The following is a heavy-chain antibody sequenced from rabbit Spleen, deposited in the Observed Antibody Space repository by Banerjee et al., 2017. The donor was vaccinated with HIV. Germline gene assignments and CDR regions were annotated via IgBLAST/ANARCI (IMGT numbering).Heavy chain of an antibody. D-gene: IGHD3-1*01. CDR2: MYTATGTT. V-gene: IGHV1S40*01. CDR3: ARWGPGNGVVTNAFSL. Sequence: QSLEESGGDLVKPEGFLTLTCTASGFSFDTSHYMCWVRQAPGKGLEWIGCMYTATGTTWYATWAKGRFTISKTSSTTVTLRMTSLTVADTATYFCARWGPGNGVVTNAFSLWGPGTLVTVS. J-gene: IGHJ4*01. CDR1: GFSFDTSHY.